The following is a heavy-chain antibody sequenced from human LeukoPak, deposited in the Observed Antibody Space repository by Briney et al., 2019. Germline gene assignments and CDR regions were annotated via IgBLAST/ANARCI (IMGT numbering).Heavy chain of an antibody. D-gene: IGHD6-19*01. CDR2: IIPIFGTA. V-gene: IGHV1-69*13. J-gene: IGHJ6*03. CDR3: ARGEYSSGPTGYYYYYYMDV. Sequence: SVKVSCKASGGTFSSYAISWVRQAPGQGLEWMGGIIPIFGTANYAQKFQGRVTITADESTSTAYMELSSLRSEDTAVYYCARGEYSSGPTGYYYYYYMDVWGKGTTVTISS. CDR1: GGTFSSYA.